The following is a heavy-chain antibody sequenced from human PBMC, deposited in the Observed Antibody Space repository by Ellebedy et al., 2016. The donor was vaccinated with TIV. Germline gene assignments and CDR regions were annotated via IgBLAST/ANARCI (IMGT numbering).Heavy chain of an antibody. CDR3: ARHGYYYGSGSYSKGSNWFDP. V-gene: IGHV6-1*01. CDR2: TYYRSKWNN. J-gene: IGHJ5*02. CDR1: GDSVSTDIG. Sequence: SQTLSLTCVISGDSVSTDIGWNWIRQSPSRGLEWLGRTYYRSKWNNDYAVSLKSRITINPDTSKNQFSLKLSSVTAADTAVYYCARHGYYYGSGSYSKGSNWFDPWGQGTLVTVSS. D-gene: IGHD3-10*01.